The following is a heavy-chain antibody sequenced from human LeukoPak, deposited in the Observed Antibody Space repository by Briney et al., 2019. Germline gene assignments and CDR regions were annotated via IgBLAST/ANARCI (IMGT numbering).Heavy chain of an antibody. V-gene: IGHV3-30-3*01. J-gene: IGHJ4*02. D-gene: IGHD2-2*01. Sequence: GRSLRLSCEASGYTFSSNAMHWVRQAPGKGLEWVAVISYDGSNKYYADSVKGRFTISRDNSKNTLYLQVNSLRAEDTAVYYCARGYCSSTRCHFDYWGQGTLVTVSS. CDR3: ARGYCSSTRCHFDY. CDR1: GYTFSSNA. CDR2: ISYDGSNK.